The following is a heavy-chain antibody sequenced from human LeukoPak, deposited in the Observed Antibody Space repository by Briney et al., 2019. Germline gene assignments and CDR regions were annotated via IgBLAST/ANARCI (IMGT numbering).Heavy chain of an antibody. CDR2: IYYSGST. J-gene: IGHJ3*02. CDR1: GGSISSYY. Sequence: PSETLSLTCTVSGGSISSYYWSWIRQPPGKGLEWIGYIYYSGSTNYNPSLKSRVTISVDTSKNQFSLKLSSVTAADTAVYYCARRFSVTMVRGVIDAFDIWGQGTMVTVSS. D-gene: IGHD3-10*01. V-gene: IGHV4-59*08. CDR3: ARRFSVTMVRGVIDAFDI.